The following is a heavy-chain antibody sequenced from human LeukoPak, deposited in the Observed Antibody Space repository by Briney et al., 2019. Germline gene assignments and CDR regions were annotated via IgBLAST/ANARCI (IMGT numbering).Heavy chain of an antibody. V-gene: IGHV4-4*07. Sequence: SETLSLTCSVSGGSISSYYWTWIRQPPGKGLEWIGRFYSSGSTNYSPSLKSRVTMSVDTSKNHFSLRLSSVTAADTAVYYCARDSKRGSVRGLDVWGQGTTVTVSS. D-gene: IGHD5/OR15-5a*01. CDR3: ARDSKRGSVRGLDV. CDR2: FYSSGST. J-gene: IGHJ6*02. CDR1: GGSISSYY.